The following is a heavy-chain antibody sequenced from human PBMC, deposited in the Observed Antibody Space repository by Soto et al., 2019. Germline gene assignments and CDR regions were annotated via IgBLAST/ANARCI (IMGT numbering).Heavy chain of an antibody. CDR1: GFSFRNTW. CDR2: IKSESDGGTT. Sequence: EVQLVESGGGLVKPGGSLRLSCAASGFSFRNTWMNWVRQAPGKGLEWVGRIKSESDGGTTEYGVAVRGRFTISRDVSGSTLYLQMNSLGTEDTAVYHCTTFSVVTANEYWGQGALVTVSS. J-gene: IGHJ4*02. V-gene: IGHV3-15*07. CDR3: TTFSVVTANEY. D-gene: IGHD2-21*02.